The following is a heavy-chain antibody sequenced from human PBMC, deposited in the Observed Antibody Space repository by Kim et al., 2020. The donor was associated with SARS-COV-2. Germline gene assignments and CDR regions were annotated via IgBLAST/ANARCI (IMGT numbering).Heavy chain of an antibody. CDR1: GFTFTGYA. J-gene: IGHJ4*02. V-gene: IGHV3-23*01. D-gene: IGHD2-21*01. CDR2: IDGSDGTT. CDR3: VKGGWGSIWDH. Sequence: GGSLRLSCTTSGFTFTGYAMSWVRQAPGKGLVWVSSIDGSDGTTYFVDSVKGRFTISRDNSKNTLYLQMSTLRADDTAVYYCVKGGWGSIWDHWGQGTLVTVAS.